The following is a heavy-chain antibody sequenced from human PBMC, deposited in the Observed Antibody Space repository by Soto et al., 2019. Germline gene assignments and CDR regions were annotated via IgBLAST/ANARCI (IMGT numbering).Heavy chain of an antibody. CDR1: GYTFTSYG. Sequence: QVQLVQSGAEVKKPGASVKVSCKASGYTFTSYGISWVRQAPGQGLEWMGWISAYNGNTNYAQKFQGRVTMTTDTSTSTAYMELSSMRSDDTAVYYCARGGKYCTNGVGSFYGMDVWCQGTTVTGSS. CDR2: ISAYNGNT. D-gene: IGHD2-8*01. V-gene: IGHV1-18*01. J-gene: IGHJ6*02. CDR3: ARGGKYCTNGVGSFYGMDV.